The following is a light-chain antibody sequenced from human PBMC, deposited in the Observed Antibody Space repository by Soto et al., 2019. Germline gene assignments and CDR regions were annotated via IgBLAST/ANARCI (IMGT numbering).Light chain of an antibody. V-gene: IGLV2-23*01. J-gene: IGLJ3*02. CDR1: SSDVGRYNH. CDR3: CSYAGSSTWV. Sequence: QSALTQPASVSGSPGQWITISCTGTSSDVGRYNHVSWYQQHPGKAPKLMIYEDSKRPSGVPNRFSGSKSGTSASLTISGLQAEDEADYYCCSYAGSSTWVFGGGTKLTVL. CDR2: EDS.